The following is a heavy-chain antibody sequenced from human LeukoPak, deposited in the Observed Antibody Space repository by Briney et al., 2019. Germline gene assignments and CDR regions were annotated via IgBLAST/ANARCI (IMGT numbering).Heavy chain of an antibody. CDR1: GFTFSSYS. J-gene: IGHJ4*02. CDR2: ISSSSSYI. Sequence: PGGSLRLSCAASGFTFSSYSMNWVRQAPGKGLEWVSSISSSSSYIYYADSVKGRFTISRDNAKNSLYLQMNSLRAEDTAVYYCARDQRGYSYGIDYWGQGTLVTVSS. D-gene: IGHD5-18*01. V-gene: IGHV3-21*01. CDR3: ARDQRGYSYGIDY.